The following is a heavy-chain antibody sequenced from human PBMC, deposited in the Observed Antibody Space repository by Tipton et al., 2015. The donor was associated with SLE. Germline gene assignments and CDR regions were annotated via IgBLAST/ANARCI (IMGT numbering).Heavy chain of an antibody. Sequence: SLRLSCAASGFTFSDYYMSWIRQAPGKGLEWVSYISSSGSTIYYADSVKGRFTISRDNTKNSLYLQMNSLRAEDTAVYYCARSEYSSGWYGDPLLDYWGQGTLVTVSS. CDR2: ISSSGSTI. J-gene: IGHJ4*02. V-gene: IGHV3-11*04. CDR1: GFTFSDYY. CDR3: ARSEYSSGWYGDPLLDY. D-gene: IGHD6-19*01.